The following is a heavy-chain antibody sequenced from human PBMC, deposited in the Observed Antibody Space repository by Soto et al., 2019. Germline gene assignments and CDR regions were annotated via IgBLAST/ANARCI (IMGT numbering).Heavy chain of an antibody. D-gene: IGHD2-21*02. V-gene: IGHV1-18*04. CDR1: GYTFTSYG. CDR3: ARSVVTATTTSYYYYGMEV. J-gene: IGHJ6*02. CDR2: ISAYNGNT. Sequence: SVKVSCKASGYTFTSYGISWVRQSPVQGLEWMGWISAYNGNTNYAQKLQGRVTMTTDTSTSTAYMELRSLRSDDTAVYYCARSVVTATTTSYYYYGMEVWGQGTTVNVSS.